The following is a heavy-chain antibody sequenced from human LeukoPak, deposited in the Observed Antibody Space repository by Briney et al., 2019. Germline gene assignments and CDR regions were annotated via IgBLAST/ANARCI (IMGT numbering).Heavy chain of an antibody. V-gene: IGHV4-61*02. D-gene: IGHD4-11*01. CDR3: AREEAVTTTPRYYYYYYMDV. J-gene: IGHJ6*03. Sequence: PSETLSLTCTVSGGSISSGSYYWSWIRQPAGKGLEWIGRIYTSGSTNYNPSLKSRVTISVDTSKNQFSLKLSSVTAADTAVYYCAREEAVTTTPRYYYYYYMDVWGKGTTVTVSS. CDR1: GGSISSGSYY. CDR2: IYTSGST.